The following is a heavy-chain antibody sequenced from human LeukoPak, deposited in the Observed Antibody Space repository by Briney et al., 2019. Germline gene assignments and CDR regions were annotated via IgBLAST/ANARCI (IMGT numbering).Heavy chain of an antibody. J-gene: IGHJ4*02. CDR1: GFTFSSYW. D-gene: IGHD6-13*01. Sequence: GGSLRLSCAASGFTFSSYWMRWVRQAPGKGLERVANIKQDGSEKYYVDSVKGRFTISRDNAKNSLYLQMNSLRPEDTAVYYCAKDILAAGLHFDYWGQGTLLTVSS. V-gene: IGHV3-7*03. CDR3: AKDILAAGLHFDY. CDR2: IKQDGSEK.